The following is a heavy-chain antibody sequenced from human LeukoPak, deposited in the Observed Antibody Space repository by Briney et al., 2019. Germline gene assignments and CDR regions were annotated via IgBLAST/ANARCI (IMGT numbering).Heavy chain of an antibody. CDR1: GFTFSSYG. D-gene: IGHD5-18*01. V-gene: IGHV3-30*18. CDR2: ISYDGSNK. CDR3: AKVGGGDTAMVGDY. Sequence: GGSLRLSCAASGFTFSSYGMHWVRQAPGKGLEWVAVISYDGSNKYYADSVKGRFTISRDNSKNTLYLQMNSLRAEDTAAYYCAKVGGGDTAMVGDYWGQGTLVTVSS. J-gene: IGHJ4*02.